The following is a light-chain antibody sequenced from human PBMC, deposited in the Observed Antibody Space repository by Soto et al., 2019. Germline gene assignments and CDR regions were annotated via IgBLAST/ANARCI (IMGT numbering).Light chain of an antibody. CDR3: SSYTSSSTLMV. V-gene: IGLV2-14*01. CDR2: DVS. Sequence: QSVLTQPASVSGSAGQSITISCTGTSSDVGGYNYVSWYQQHPGKAPKLMIYDVSNRPSGVSNRFSGSKSGNTASLTISGLQAEDEAYYYCSSYTSSSTLMVFGGGTKLTV. J-gene: IGLJ2*01. CDR1: SSDVGGYNY.